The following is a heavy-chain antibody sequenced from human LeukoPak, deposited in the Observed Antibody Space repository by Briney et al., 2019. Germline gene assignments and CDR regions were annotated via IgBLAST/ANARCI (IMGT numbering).Heavy chain of an antibody. D-gene: IGHD3-9*01. CDR2: IYYSGST. CDR1: GDSVSSNSYY. J-gene: IGHJ6*02. V-gene: IGHV4-31*03. Sequence: SETLSLTCTVSGDSVSSNSYYWTWIRQHPGKGLKWIGYIYYSGSTYYNPSLKSRVTISVDTSKNQFSLKLSSVTAADTAVYYCARERAVRTIFDSYYYGMDVWGQGTTVTVSS. CDR3: ARERAVRTIFDSYYYGMDV.